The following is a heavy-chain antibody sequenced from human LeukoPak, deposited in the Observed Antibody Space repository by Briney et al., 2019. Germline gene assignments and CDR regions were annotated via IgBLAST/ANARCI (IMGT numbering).Heavy chain of an antibody. J-gene: IGHJ3*02. CDR2: INHSGST. D-gene: IGHD2-21*02. CDR1: GGSFSGYY. V-gene: IGHV4-34*01. Sequence: SETLSLTCAVYGGSFSGYYWSWIRQPPGKGLEWIGEINHSGSTNYNPSLKSRVTISVDTSKNQFSLKLSSVTAADTAVYYCAKNCGGDCLEAFDIWGQGTMVTVSS. CDR3: AKNCGGDCLEAFDI.